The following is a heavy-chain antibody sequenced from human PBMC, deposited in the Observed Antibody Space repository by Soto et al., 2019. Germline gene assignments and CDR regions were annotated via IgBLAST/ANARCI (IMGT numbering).Heavy chain of an antibody. J-gene: IGHJ4*02. CDR2: INADGTST. CDR3: ARDVAGGPDY. Sequence: SLRLSVASSGFTFSNHLIDCVRQAPGKGLVWVSRINADGTSTGYADPVRGRLNVSRENAKNTLYLQMNSLRAEDTAVYFCARDVAGGPDYWGQGILVTVSS. CDR1: GFTFSNHL. V-gene: IGHV3-74*01. D-gene: IGHD2-15*01.